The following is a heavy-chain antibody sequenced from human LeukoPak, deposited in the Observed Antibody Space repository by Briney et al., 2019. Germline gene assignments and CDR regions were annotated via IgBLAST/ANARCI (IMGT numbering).Heavy chain of an antibody. Sequence: PGGSLRLSCAASGFTFSSYAMHWVRQAPGKGLEWVAVISYDGSNKYYADSVKGRFTTSRDNSKNTLYLQMNSLRVEDTAIYFCAKDYFNFQFLPFDSWGQGTLVAVSS. CDR1: GFTFSSYA. CDR2: ISYDGSNK. V-gene: IGHV3-30*04. J-gene: IGHJ4*02. D-gene: IGHD3-10*01. CDR3: AKDYFNFQFLPFDS.